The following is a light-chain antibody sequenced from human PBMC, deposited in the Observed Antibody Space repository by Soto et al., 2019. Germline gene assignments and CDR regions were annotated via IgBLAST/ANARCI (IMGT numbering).Light chain of an antibody. CDR2: DAS. V-gene: IGKV3-11*01. J-gene: IGKJ4*01. Sequence: EIVLTQSPATLSLSPGETATLSCRASQSVSNYLAWYQRKRGQAPRLLVYDASNRASGIPARFSGSGSGTDFTLSISSLEPDDVAVYYCQQRRDWPLTFGGGTQVEIK. CDR1: QSVSNY. CDR3: QQRRDWPLT.